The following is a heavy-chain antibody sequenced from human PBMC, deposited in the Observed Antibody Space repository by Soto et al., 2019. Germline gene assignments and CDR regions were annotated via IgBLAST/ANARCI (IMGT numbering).Heavy chain of an antibody. V-gene: IGHV3-74*01. CDR1: RFTFSSYW. J-gene: IGHJ3*02. D-gene: IGHD3-10*01. CDR3: ARADYYGSGSYVSAAFDI. CDR2: INSDWSST. Sequence: WCSLRLSCAASRFTFSSYWIHWVLPAPVKGLLWVSLINSDWSSTSYADSVKGRFTISRDNAKNTLYLQMNSLRAEDTAVYYCARADYYGSGSYVSAAFDIWGQGTMVTVSS.